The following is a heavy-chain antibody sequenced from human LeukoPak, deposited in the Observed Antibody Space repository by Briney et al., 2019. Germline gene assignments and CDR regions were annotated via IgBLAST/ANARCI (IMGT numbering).Heavy chain of an antibody. J-gene: IGHJ4*02. V-gene: IGHV3-21*01. CDR2: ISSSSSYI. D-gene: IGHD1-20*01. CDR1: GFTFSSDS. CDR3: ARDYNWLLPRYYFDY. Sequence: GGSLRLSCAASGFTFSSDSMNWVRQAPGKGLEWVSSISSSSSYIYYADSLKGRFTISRDNAKNSLYLQMNSLRAEDTAVYYCARDYNWLLPRYYFDYRGQGTLVTVSS.